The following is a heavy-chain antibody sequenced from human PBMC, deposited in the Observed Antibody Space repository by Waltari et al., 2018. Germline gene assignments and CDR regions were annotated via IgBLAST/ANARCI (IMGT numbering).Heavy chain of an antibody. Sequence: QVQLVESGGGVVQPGRSLRLSCAASGFTFSSYGMHWVRQAPGKGLEWVAVIWYDGSNKYYADSVKGRFTISRDNSKNTLYLQMNSLRAEDTAMYYCAKIARSEGYSYGFFDYWGQGTLVTVSS. V-gene: IGHV3-30*18. CDR1: GFTFSSYG. CDR2: IWYDGSNK. CDR3: AKIARSEGYSYGFFDY. D-gene: IGHD5-18*01. J-gene: IGHJ4*02.